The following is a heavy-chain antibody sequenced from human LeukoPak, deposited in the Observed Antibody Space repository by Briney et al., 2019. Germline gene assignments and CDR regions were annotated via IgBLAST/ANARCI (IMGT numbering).Heavy chain of an antibody. V-gene: IGHV4-34*01. CDR3: ARFGVVASGTNY. D-gene: IGHD6-13*01. Sequence: PSETLSLTCAVYGGSFSGYYWNWIRQPPGKGLEWIGEINHSGSTNYNPSLKSRVTISVDTSKNQFSLKLSSVTAADTAVYYCARFGVVASGTNYWGQGALVTVSS. CDR1: GGSFSGYY. CDR2: INHSGST. J-gene: IGHJ4*02.